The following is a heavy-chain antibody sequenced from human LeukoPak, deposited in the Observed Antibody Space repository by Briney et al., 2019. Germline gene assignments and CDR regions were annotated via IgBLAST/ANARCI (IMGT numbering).Heavy chain of an antibody. J-gene: IGHJ4*02. CDR1: GGSISSGSYY. Sequence: PSETLSLTCTVSGGSISSGSYYWSWIRQPAGKGLEWIGRIYTSGSTNYNPSLKSRVTISVDTSKNQFSLKLSSVTAADTAVYYCAREGRYFDWFLWGQGTLVTGSS. CDR3: AREGRYFDWFL. V-gene: IGHV4-61*02. CDR2: IYTSGST. D-gene: IGHD3-9*01.